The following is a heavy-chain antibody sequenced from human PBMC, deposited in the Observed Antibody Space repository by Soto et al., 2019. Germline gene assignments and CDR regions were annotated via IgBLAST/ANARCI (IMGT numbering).Heavy chain of an antibody. CDR2: IYYSGST. V-gene: IGHV4-59*01. Sequence: PSETLSLTCTVSGGSISNSYWSWIRQPPGKGLEWIGYIYYSGSTIYNPSLESRVTISVDTSKNQFSLKLTSVTAADTAVYYCARGGWLVTGTDYWGQGTLVTVSS. CDR3: ARGGWLVTGTDY. CDR1: GGSISNSY. D-gene: IGHD7-27*01. J-gene: IGHJ4*02.